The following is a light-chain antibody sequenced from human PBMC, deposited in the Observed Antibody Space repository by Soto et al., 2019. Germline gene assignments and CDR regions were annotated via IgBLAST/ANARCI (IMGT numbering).Light chain of an antibody. Sequence: EIVLTQSPGTLSLSPGERVTLSCRASQSVSSSYLAWYQQKPGQAPRFLIYGASGRATGIPDRSSGSGSGTDFTLTISRLEPEDFAVYYCQQYGNSPHTFGQGTKLEIK. CDR3: QQYGNSPHT. V-gene: IGKV3-20*01. CDR1: QSVSSSY. J-gene: IGKJ2*01. CDR2: GAS.